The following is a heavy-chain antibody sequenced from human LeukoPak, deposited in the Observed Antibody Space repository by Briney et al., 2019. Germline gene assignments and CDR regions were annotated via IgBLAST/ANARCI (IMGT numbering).Heavy chain of an antibody. CDR1: GGTFSSYA. CDR2: INPSGGST. D-gene: IGHD3-22*01. J-gene: IGHJ4*02. CDR3: ARASWGSSGYYYPFDY. V-gene: IGHV1-46*01. Sequence: GASVKVSCKASGGTFSSYAISWVRQAPGQGLEWMGIINPSGGSTSYAQKFQGRVTMTRDTSASTVYMELSSLRSEDTAVYYCARASWGSSGYYYPFDYWGQGTLVTVSS.